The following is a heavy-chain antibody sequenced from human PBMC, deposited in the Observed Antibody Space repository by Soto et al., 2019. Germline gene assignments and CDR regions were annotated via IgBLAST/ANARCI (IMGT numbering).Heavy chain of an antibody. CDR1: GFTCSSDS. J-gene: IGHJ4*02. V-gene: IGHV3-21*01. CDR2: VSSSGRHK. D-gene: IGHD2-8*01. Sequence: EVQLVESGGGLVKPGESLRLSCEASGFTCSSDSMSWIRQAPGKGLEWVSSVSSSGRHKYYSDSVNGRFTISRDNAKNSLALQMDSLSAEDTAVYDCARRHFTTGVCPFDYWGQGTLVTVS. CDR3: ARRHFTTGVCPFDY.